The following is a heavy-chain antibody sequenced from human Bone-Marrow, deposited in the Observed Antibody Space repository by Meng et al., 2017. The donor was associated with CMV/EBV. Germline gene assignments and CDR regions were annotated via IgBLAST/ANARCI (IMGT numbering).Heavy chain of an antibody. Sequence: SVKVSCKAFVGTFSSYAISWVRQAPGQGLEWMGGIIPIFGTANYAQKFQGRVTITTDESTSTAYMELSSLRSEDTAVYYCARAARKRGYCGGDCYGNQIYYYYGIDVWGEETTVSVS. V-gene: IGHV1-69*05. D-gene: IGHD2-21*01. CDR2: IIPIFGTA. CDR1: VGTFSSYA. CDR3: ARAARKRGYCGGDCYGNQIYYYYGIDV. J-gene: IGHJ6*02.